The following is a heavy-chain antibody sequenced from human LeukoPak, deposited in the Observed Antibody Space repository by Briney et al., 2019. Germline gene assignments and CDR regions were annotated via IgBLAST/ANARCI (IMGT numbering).Heavy chain of an antibody. Sequence: PSETLSLTCTVSGGSISSSSYYWGWIRQPPGKGLEWIGSIYYSGSTNYNPSLKSRVTISVDTSKNQFSLKLSSVTAADTAVYYCARQPKRYSSSWYGTQWFDPWGQGTLVTVSS. D-gene: IGHD6-13*01. V-gene: IGHV4-39*01. CDR3: ARQPKRYSSSWYGTQWFDP. CDR1: GGSISSSSYY. J-gene: IGHJ5*02. CDR2: IYYSGST.